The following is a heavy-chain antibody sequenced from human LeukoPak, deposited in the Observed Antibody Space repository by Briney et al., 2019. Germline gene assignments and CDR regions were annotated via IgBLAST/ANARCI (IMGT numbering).Heavy chain of an antibody. V-gene: IGHV3-30*18. CDR2: ISSDESIK. CDR3: AKAAVPRYYFYYMDV. J-gene: IGHJ6*03. CDR1: GFTFSSYG. D-gene: IGHD4-17*01. Sequence: PGGSLRLSCAASGFTFSSYGMHWVRQAPGKGLEWVAVISSDESIKYYAVSVKGRFTISRDSPKNTLYLQMNSLRAEDTAMYYCAKAAVPRYYFYYMDVWGKGTTVTVSS.